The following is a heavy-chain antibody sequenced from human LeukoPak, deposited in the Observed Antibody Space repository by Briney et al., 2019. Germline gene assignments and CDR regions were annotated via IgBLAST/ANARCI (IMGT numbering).Heavy chain of an antibody. V-gene: IGHV3-21*01. CDR3: ARDKQWLLLDY. J-gene: IGHJ4*02. Sequence: GGSLRLSCAASGFTFSTYNMNWVRQAPGKGLEWVSSISSSSSYIYYADSVKGRFTISRDNAKNSLYLQMNSLRAEDTAVYYCARDKQWLLLDYWGQGTLVTVSS. D-gene: IGHD6-19*01. CDR1: GFTFSTYN. CDR2: ISSSSSYI.